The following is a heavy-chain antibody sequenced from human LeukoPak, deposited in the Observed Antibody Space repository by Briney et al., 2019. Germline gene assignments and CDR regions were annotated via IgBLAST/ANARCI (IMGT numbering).Heavy chain of an antibody. CDR3: ARDLGYYYDSSGPRRGRAFDI. Sequence: PSETLSLTCAVYGGSFSGYYWSWIRQPPGKGLEWIGEINHSGSTNYNPSLKSRVTISVDTSKNQFSLKLSSVTAADTAVYYCARDLGYYYDSSGPRRGRAFDIWGQGTMVTVS. V-gene: IGHV4-34*01. CDR2: INHSGST. CDR1: GGSFSGYY. D-gene: IGHD3-22*01. J-gene: IGHJ3*02.